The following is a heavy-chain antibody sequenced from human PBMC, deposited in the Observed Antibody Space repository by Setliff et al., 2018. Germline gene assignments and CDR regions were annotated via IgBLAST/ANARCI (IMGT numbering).Heavy chain of an antibody. CDR2: VTTTGGFT. D-gene: IGHD1-1*01. CDR1: GFIFSNYF. V-gene: IGHV3-11*03. Sequence: GSLRLSCEGSGFIFSNYFMSWFRQAPGKGLEWLSYVTTTGGFTKEADSVRGRFSVSRDNSKKSVYLQINDLRAEDTALYFCAKGGDWDDQHYAFDIWGRGTMVTVSS. CDR3: AKGGDWDDQHYAFDI. J-gene: IGHJ3*02.